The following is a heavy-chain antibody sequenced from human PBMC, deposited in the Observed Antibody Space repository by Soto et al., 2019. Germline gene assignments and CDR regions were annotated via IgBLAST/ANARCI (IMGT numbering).Heavy chain of an antibody. CDR3: AREMVRGVGSDY. D-gene: IGHD3-10*01. CDR1: GYTFTSYY. CDR2: INPSGGST. Sequence: ASVKVSWKASGYTFTSYYMHWVRQAPGQGLEWMGWINPSGGSTSYAQKLQGRVTMTTDTSTSTAYMELRSLRSDDTAVFHCAREMVRGVGSDYWGQGTLVTVSS. J-gene: IGHJ4*02. V-gene: IGHV1-46*01.